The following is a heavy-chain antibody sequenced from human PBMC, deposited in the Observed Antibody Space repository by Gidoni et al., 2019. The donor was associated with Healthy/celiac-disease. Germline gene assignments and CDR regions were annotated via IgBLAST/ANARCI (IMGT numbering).Heavy chain of an antibody. V-gene: IGHV3-49*04. CDR2: IRSKAYGGTT. Sequence: EVQLVESGGGLVQPGRSLRLSCTASGFTFGNSAMSWVRQAPGKGLEWVGFIRSKAYGGTTEYAASVKGRFTISRDDSKSIAYLQMNSLKTEDTAVYYCTRVQYDYVWGSYRPVGMDVWGQGTTVTVSS. J-gene: IGHJ6*02. CDR3: TRVQYDYVWGSYRPVGMDV. D-gene: IGHD3-16*02. CDR1: GFTFGNSA.